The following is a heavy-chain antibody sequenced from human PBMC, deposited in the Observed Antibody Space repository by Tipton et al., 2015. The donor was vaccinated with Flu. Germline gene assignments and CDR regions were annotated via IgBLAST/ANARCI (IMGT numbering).Heavy chain of an antibody. CDR2: ISQSGST. J-gene: IGHJ4*02. CDR3: ATGTGYADQY. V-gene: IGHV4-34*01. Sequence: TLSLTCAVYGGSFSASYWSWVRQPPGKGLEWIGEISQSGSTNYKPSLKSRITIPVDTSKNQFSLKLSSVTAADTAVYYCATGTGYADQYWGQGTLVTVSS. D-gene: IGHD3/OR15-3a*01. CDR1: GGSFSASY.